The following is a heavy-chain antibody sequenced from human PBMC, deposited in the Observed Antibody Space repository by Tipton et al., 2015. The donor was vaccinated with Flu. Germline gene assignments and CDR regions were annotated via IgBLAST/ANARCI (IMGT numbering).Heavy chain of an antibody. CDR3: ASGSGWFNGYYYYGMDV. D-gene: IGHD6-19*01. CDR1: GYTFTSYD. CDR2: MNPNSGNT. J-gene: IGHJ6*02. Sequence: QLMQSGAEVKKPGASVKVSCKASGYTFTSYDINWVRQATGQGLEWMGWMNPNSGNTGYAQKFQGRVTMTRNTPISTAYMELSSRRSEDTAVYYCASGSGWFNGYYYYGMDVWGQGTTVTVSS. V-gene: IGHV1-8*01.